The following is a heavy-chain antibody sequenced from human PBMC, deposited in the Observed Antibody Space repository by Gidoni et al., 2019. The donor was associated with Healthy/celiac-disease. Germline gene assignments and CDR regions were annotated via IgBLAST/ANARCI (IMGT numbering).Heavy chain of an antibody. CDR1: GFTFSSYG. Sequence: QVQLVESGGGVVQPVTSLRLSCAASGFTFSSYGMHWVRQAPGKGLEWVAVIWYDGSNKYYADSVKGRFTISRENSKNTRYLQMNSLRAEDTAVYYCERDRIAAHYYYYGMDVWGQGTTVTVSS. CDR2: IWYDGSNK. CDR3: ERDRIAAHYYYYGMDV. J-gene: IGHJ6*02. V-gene: IGHV3-33*08. D-gene: IGHD6-13*01.